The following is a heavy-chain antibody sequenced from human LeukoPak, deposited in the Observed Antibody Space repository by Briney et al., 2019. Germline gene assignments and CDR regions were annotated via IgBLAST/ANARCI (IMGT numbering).Heavy chain of an antibody. Sequence: GGSLRLSCAASGFTFSSYGMSWVRQAPGKGLEWVSSITVTGGRTYFADSVQGRFTISRDNSKNTVYLQMNSLRAEDTAVYYCTKAPCSGDSCYHFDYWGQGTLVTVSS. CDR1: GFTFSSYG. CDR2: ITVTGGRT. CDR3: TKAPCSGDSCYHFDY. J-gene: IGHJ4*02. D-gene: IGHD2-15*01. V-gene: IGHV3-23*01.